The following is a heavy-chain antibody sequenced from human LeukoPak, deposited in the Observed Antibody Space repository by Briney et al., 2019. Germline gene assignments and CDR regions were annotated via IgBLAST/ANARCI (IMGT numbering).Heavy chain of an antibody. D-gene: IGHD6-13*01. CDR1: GYTLTELS. CDR3: ATGAPYSSSWYSGGDAYGMDV. J-gene: IGHJ6*02. CDR2: FDPEDGET. V-gene: IGHV1-24*01. Sequence: ASVKVSCKVSGYTLTELSMHWVRQAPGKGLEGMGGFDPEDGETIYAQKFKGRVTMTEDTSTDTAYMELSSLRSEDTAVYYCATGAPYSSSWYSGGDAYGMDVWGQGTTVTVSS.